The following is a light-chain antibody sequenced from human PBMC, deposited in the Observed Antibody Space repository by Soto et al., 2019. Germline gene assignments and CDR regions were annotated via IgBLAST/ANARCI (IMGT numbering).Light chain of an antibody. Sequence: DIQMTQSPSTLSVSVGDRVTITCRASQSISSWLAWYQQKPGKAPKLLIYKASSLESGLPSRFSGSGSGTEFTHTISRLQPDDFATYYCQQYNSYWTFGQGPKVEIK. V-gene: IGKV1-5*03. CDR3: QQYNSYWT. CDR1: QSISSW. CDR2: KAS. J-gene: IGKJ1*01.